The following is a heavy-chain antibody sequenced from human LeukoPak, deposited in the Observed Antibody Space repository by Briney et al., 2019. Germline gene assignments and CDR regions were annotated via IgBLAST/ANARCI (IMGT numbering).Heavy chain of an antibody. V-gene: IGHV3-21*01. Sequence: PGGSLRLSCAASGFTFSSYSMIWVRQAPGKGLEWVSSISSSSSYIYYADSVKGRFTISRDNAKNSLYLQMNSLRAEDTAVYYCARVYYDSSGYAASFDYWGQGTLVTVSS. D-gene: IGHD3-22*01. J-gene: IGHJ4*02. CDR1: GFTFSSYS. CDR2: ISSSSSYI. CDR3: ARVYYDSSGYAASFDY.